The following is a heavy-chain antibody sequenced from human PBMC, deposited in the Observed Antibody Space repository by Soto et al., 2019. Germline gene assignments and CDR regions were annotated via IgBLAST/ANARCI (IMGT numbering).Heavy chain of an antibody. CDR1: GFTFSNAW. CDR3: TTPFYDILTGSPPYYYGMDV. D-gene: IGHD3-9*01. J-gene: IGHJ6*02. Sequence: LRLSCAASGFTFSNAWMSWVRQAPGKGLEWVGRIKSKTDGGTTDYAAPVKGRFAISRDDSKNTPYLQMNSLKTEDTAVYYCTTPFYDILTGSPPYYYGMDVWGQGTTVTVSS. V-gene: IGHV3-15*01. CDR2: IKSKTDGGTT.